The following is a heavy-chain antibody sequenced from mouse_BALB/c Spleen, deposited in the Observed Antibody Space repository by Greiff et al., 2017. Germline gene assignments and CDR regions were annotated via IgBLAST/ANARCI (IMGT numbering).Heavy chain of an antibody. CDR1: GFSLTSYD. Sequence: QVQLQQSGPGLVAPSQSLSITCTVSGFSLTSYDISWIRQPPGKGLEWLGVIWTGGGTNYNSAFMSRLSISKDNSKSQVFLKMNSLQTDDTAIYYCVRDGNYDYYAMDYWGQGTSVTVSS. CDR2: IWTGGGT. D-gene: IGHD2-1*01. J-gene: IGHJ4*01. V-gene: IGHV2-9-2*01. CDR3: VRDGNYDYYAMDY.